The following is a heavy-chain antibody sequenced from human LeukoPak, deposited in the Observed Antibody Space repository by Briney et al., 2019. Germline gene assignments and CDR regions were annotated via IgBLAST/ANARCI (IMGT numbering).Heavy chain of an antibody. D-gene: IGHD3-10*01. CDR1: GGSISSYY. CDR2: IYYSGST. J-gene: IGHJ5*02. V-gene: IGHV4-59*01. Sequence: SETLSLTCTVSGGSISSYYWSWIRQPPGKGLEWIGYIYYSGSTNYNPSLKSRVTISVDTSKNQFFLKLSSVTAADTAVYYCARDKAKFGESTGFDPWGQGTLVTVSS. CDR3: ARDKAKFGESTGFDP.